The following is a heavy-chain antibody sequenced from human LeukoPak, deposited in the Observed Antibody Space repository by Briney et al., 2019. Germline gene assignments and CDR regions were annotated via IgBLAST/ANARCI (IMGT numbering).Heavy chain of an antibody. J-gene: IGHJ1*01. CDR1: GFTFGSYG. CDR3: AIMHGYYDGSGYWVQ. Sequence: PGGSLRLSRAASGFTFGSYGMSWVRQAPGKGLEWVSFITPNADRASYADSVKGRFTISRDNPRNTLYMQMNSLRDEDTAVYYCAIMHGYYDGSGYWVQWGQGTLVTVSS. V-gene: IGHV3-23*01. CDR2: ITPNADRA. D-gene: IGHD3-22*01.